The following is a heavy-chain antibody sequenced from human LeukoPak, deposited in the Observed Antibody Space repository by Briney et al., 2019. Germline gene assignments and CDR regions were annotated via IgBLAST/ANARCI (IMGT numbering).Heavy chain of an antibody. CDR3: ARSRLGAFDF. Sequence: SETLSLTCTVSGGSISSYYWSWIRQPPGKGLEWIGYIYYSGSTNYNPSLKSRVSISRDTSKNQFSLELSSVTAADTAVYYCARSRLGAFDFWGQGTMVTVSS. V-gene: IGHV4-59*01. D-gene: IGHD6-19*01. J-gene: IGHJ3*01. CDR1: GGSISSYY. CDR2: IYYSGST.